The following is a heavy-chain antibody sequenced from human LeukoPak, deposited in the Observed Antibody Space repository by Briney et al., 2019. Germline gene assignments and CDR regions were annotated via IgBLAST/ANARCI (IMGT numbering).Heavy chain of an antibody. D-gene: IGHD6-19*01. V-gene: IGHV1-2*02. CDR2: INPNSGGT. CDR3: AREAGAPGVGAFDI. Sequence: GASVKVSCKASGYTFTGYYMHWVRQAPGQGLEWMGWINPNSGGTNYAQKFQGRVTMTRDTSISTAYMELSRLRSDDTAVYYCAREAGAPGVGAFDIWGQGTMVTVSS. J-gene: IGHJ3*02. CDR1: GYTFTGYY.